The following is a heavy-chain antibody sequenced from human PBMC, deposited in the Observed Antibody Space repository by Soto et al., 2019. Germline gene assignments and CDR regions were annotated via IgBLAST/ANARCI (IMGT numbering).Heavy chain of an antibody. CDR3: AKRQGEACSRDYFYYYGMDV. V-gene: IGHV3-30*18. D-gene: IGHD6-13*01. J-gene: IGHJ6*02. CDR2: ISHEEVTK. CDR1: GFTLGRYG. Sequence: GLSCIASGFTLGRYGRHWVRQAPGKRLEWVAVISHEEVTKNYADSVNGRFTVSRDNSKDTLYHQLTSLRLEDTAVYYCAKRQGEACSRDYFYYYGMDVCHLGTTVTVSS.